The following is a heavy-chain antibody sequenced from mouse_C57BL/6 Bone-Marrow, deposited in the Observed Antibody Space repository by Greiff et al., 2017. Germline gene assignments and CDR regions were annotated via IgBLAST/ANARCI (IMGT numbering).Heavy chain of an antibody. CDR3: ARQGIITTVVDFDY. Sequence: EVKLMESGGGLVKPGGSLKLSCAASGFTFSSYTMSWVRQTPEKRLEWVATISGGGGNTYYPDSVKGRFPISRDNAKNTLYLQMSSLRSEDTALYYCARQGIITTVVDFDYWGQGTTLTVSS. D-gene: IGHD1-1*01. CDR2: ISGGGGNT. J-gene: IGHJ2*01. V-gene: IGHV5-9*01. CDR1: GFTFSSYT.